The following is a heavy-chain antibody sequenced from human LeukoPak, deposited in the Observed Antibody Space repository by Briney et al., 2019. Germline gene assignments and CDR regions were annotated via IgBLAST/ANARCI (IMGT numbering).Heavy chain of an antibody. D-gene: IGHD3-22*01. V-gene: IGHV4-34*01. CDR2: INHRGST. Sequence: SETLSLTCAVYGGSFSGYYWSWIRQPPGKGLEWIGEINHRGSTNYNPSLKSRVTISVDTSKNQFSLKLSSVTAADTAVYYCARGPNYYDSSGYRSRTFDPWGQGTLVTVSS. CDR3: ARGPNYYDSSGYRSRTFDP. CDR1: GGSFSGYY. J-gene: IGHJ5*02.